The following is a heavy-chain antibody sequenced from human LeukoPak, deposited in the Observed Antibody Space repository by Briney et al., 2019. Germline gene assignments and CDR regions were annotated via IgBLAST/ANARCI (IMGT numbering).Heavy chain of an antibody. D-gene: IGHD4-17*01. Sequence: SETLSLTCTVSGDSLNSGSRYWSWIRQPAGKGLEWIGHFYSSTRTTYNPSLESRVTISGDTAKNQFSLKLDSVTAADTAVSFCARCMSELDYGDYAYYYHMDVWGKGTTVTVSS. V-gene: IGHV4-61*09. J-gene: IGHJ6*04. CDR2: FYSSTRT. CDR1: GDSLNSGSRY. CDR3: ARCMSELDYGDYAYYYHMDV.